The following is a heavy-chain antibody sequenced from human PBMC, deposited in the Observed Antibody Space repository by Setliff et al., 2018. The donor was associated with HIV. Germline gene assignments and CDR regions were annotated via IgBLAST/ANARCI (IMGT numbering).Heavy chain of an antibody. CDR2: GFHSGTT. CDR3: ARRRSMPNNAFDI. Sequence: SETLSLTCTVSGASIGSVNYYWGWFRQPPGKGLEWIGSGFHSGTTFHNPSLKSRVTISVHTSKNQFSLKLSSVTAADTAVYYCARRRSMPNNAFDIWGQGTMVTVSS. D-gene: IGHD2-2*01. J-gene: IGHJ3*02. CDR1: GASIGSVNYY. V-gene: IGHV4-39*07.